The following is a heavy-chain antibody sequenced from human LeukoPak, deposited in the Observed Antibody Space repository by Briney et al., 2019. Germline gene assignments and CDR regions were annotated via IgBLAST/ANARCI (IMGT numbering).Heavy chain of an antibody. J-gene: IGHJ4*02. V-gene: IGHV4-59*12. CDR3: ARDATAGNFDY. CDR2: IYYTAST. D-gene: IGHD6-13*01. CDR1: GGSMSSYY. Sequence: SDTLSLTRTASGGSMSSYYWSGCSHPPGKGLEYIGYIYYTASTYYNPSLKSRVTISVDTSKRHFSRGLSSVSAADTAVDYGARDATAGNFDYWGQGTLVTVSS.